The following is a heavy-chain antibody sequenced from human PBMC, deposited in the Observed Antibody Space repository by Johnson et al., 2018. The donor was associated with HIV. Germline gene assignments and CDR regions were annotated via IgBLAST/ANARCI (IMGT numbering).Heavy chain of an antibody. D-gene: IGHD2-21*02. CDR3: AKDKAVVTALYDAFDI. CDR2: IRYDGSNK. Sequence: QVQLVESGGGLIHPGGSLRLSCAASGFTFSSYGMHWVRQAPGKGLEWVAFIRYDGSNKYYAASVKGRFTISRDNSTNTLYLQMNSLRAEDTAVYYCAKDKAVVTALYDAFDIWGQGTMVTVSS. J-gene: IGHJ3*02. CDR1: GFTFSSYG. V-gene: IGHV3-30*02.